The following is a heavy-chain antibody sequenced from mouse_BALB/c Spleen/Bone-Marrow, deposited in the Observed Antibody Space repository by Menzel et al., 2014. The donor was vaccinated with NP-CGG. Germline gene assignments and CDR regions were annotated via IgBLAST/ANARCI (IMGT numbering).Heavy chain of an antibody. Sequence: EVQLQQSGAELVKPGASVKLSCTASGFNIKDTYMHWVKQRPEQGLEWIGRIDPVSGNTKFDPKFQGKATIASDTSSNTAYLQLGSLTSEDTAVYYCAAYYYVSSYGFAYWGQGTLVTVSA. D-gene: IGHD1-1*01. CDR1: GFNIKDTY. J-gene: IGHJ3*01. CDR3: AAYYYVSSYGFAY. V-gene: IGHV14-3*02. CDR2: IDPVSGNT.